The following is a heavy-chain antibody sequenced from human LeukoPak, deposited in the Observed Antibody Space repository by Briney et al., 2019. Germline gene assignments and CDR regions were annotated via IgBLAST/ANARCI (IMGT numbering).Heavy chain of an antibody. J-gene: IGHJ4*02. V-gene: IGHV4-4*07. CDR3: ARSTSHRLYYFDY. Sequence: SETLSLTCTVSGVSISSYYWTWIRQSAGKGLEWIGRIYTSGSTYYNPSLKSRVSMSVDTSKNQFSLKLSSVTAADTAVYYCARSTSHRLYYFDYWGQGTLVTVSS. CDR2: IYTSGST. D-gene: IGHD3-22*01. CDR1: GVSISSYY.